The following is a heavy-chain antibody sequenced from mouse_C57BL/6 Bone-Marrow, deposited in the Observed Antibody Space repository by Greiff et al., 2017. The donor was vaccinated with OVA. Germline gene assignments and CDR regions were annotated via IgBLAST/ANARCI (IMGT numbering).Heavy chain of an antibody. J-gene: IGHJ3*01. CDR3: ARKGRGSGGGAPFAY. V-gene: IGHV1-69*01. CDR1: GYTFTSYW. CDR2: IDPSDSYT. Sequence: QVQLQQSGAELVMPGASVKLSCKASGYTFTSYWMHWVKQRPGQGLEWIGEIDPSDSYTNYNQKFKGKSTLTVDKSSSTAYMQLSSLTSEDSAVYYCARKGRGSGGGAPFAYWGQGTLVTVSA. D-gene: IGHD1-1*02.